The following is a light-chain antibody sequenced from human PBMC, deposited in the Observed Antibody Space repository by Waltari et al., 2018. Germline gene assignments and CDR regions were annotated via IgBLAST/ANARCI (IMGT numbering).Light chain of an antibody. CDR1: SSDVGGYNY. Sequence: QSALTQPRSVSGSPGQSVTISCTGTSSDVGGYNYFSWYQQHPGKAPKLMIYDVSKRPSGVPDRFSGSKSGNTASLTISGLQAEDEADYYCSSYTSSSTPVFGGGTKLTVL. J-gene: IGLJ2*01. V-gene: IGLV2-11*01. CDR2: DVS. CDR3: SSYTSSSTPV.